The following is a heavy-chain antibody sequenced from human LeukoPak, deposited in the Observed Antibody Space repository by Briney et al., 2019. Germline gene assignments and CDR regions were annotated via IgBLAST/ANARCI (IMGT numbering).Heavy chain of an antibody. Sequence: GASVKVSCKVSGYTLTELSMHWVRQAPGKGLEWMGGFDPEDGETIYAQKFQGRATMTEDTSTDTAYMELSSLRSEDTAVYYCATPGYSLSRDSSGNFDYWGQGTLVTVSS. CDR2: FDPEDGET. CDR1: GYTLTELS. V-gene: IGHV1-24*01. J-gene: IGHJ4*02. CDR3: ATPGYSLSRDSSGNFDY. D-gene: IGHD6-19*01.